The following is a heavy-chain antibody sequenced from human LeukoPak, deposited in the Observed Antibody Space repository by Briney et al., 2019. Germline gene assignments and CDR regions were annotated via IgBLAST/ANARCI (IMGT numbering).Heavy chain of an antibody. CDR2: IAGSGRHT. Sequence: GGSLRLSCAASGFTFSSYAMSWVRQAPGKGLEWVSSIAGSGRHTYYADSVKGGFTISRDNDKKTVYLQMNSLRGEDTAVYYCARNPYDSSGYKAPYWHFDLWGRGTLVTVSS. CDR1: GFTFSSYA. J-gene: IGHJ2*01. CDR3: ARNPYDSSGYKAPYWHFDL. V-gene: IGHV3-23*01. D-gene: IGHD3-22*01.